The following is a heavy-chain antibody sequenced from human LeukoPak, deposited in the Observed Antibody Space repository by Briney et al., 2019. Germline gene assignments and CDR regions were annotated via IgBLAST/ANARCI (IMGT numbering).Heavy chain of an antibody. J-gene: IGHJ4*02. D-gene: IGHD1-14*01. CDR2: ISSSGSTI. V-gene: IGHV3-48*03. CDR3: ARERTGPVDY. Sequence: PGGSLRLSCAASGFTFSNYEMNWVRQAPGKGLEWDSYISSSGSTIYSADSVKGRFTISRDNAKNSLYLQMNSLRAEDTAVYYCARERTGPVDYWGQGTLVTVSS. CDR1: GFTFSNYE.